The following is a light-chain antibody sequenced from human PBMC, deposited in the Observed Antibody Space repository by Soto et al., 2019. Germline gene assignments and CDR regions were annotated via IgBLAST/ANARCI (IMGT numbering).Light chain of an antibody. CDR1: GSSIGTNT. CDR2: GDN. CDR3: AAWDGSLNNVL. V-gene: IGLV1-44*01. Sequence: QAVVTQPPSASGTPGQRVTSSCSGSGSSIGTNTVNWYRQLPGTAPKLLIYGDNQRPSGVPDRFSGSKSGTSASLAISGLQYEDEADYYCAAWDGSLNNVLFGGGTKLTVL. J-gene: IGLJ2*01.